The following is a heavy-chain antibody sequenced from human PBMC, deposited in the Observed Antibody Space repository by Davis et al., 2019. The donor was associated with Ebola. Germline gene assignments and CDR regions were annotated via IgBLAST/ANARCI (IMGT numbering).Heavy chain of an antibody. CDR1: GGSFSDYY. CDR3: ARGRMTMLVVATASYFYAVDV. CDR2: INHSGST. J-gene: IGHJ6*04. V-gene: IGHV4-34*01. D-gene: IGHD2-21*02. Sequence: MPSETLSLTCAVYGGSFSDYYWSWIRQPPGKGLEWIGEINHSGSTKYNPSLKRRVAISGDTSKNQFSLKLSSVTAADTAVYYCARGRMTMLVVATASYFYAVDVWGKGTTVTVSS.